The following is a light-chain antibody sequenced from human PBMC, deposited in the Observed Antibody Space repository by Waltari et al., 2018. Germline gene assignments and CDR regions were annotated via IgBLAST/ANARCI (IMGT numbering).Light chain of an antibody. CDR3: QQYNFDPWT. Sequence: IRMTQSPSSVSASAGDNVTITCRASQTVNAWLAWYQQKPGRAPKFLSHKASSLETGVPSRFRGSGSGTEFTLTISGLQVEDFATYYCQQYNFDPWTFGQGTKVE. CDR2: KAS. CDR1: QTVNAW. J-gene: IGKJ1*01. V-gene: IGKV1-5*03.